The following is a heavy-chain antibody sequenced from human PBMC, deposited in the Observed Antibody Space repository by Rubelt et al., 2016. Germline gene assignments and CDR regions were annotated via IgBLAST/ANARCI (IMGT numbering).Heavy chain of an antibody. CDR2: IYYSGST. CDR1: GGSISSSSYY. D-gene: IGHD6-19*01. CDR3: ARSRINIAVAGTRPWFDP. V-gene: IGHV4-39*07. Sequence: QLQLQESGPGLVKPSETLSLTCTVSGGSISSSSYYWGWIRQPPGKGLEWIGSIYYSGSTYYNPSPKSRVTISVDTSKNQFSLKLSSVTAADTAVYYCARSRINIAVAGTRPWFDPWGQGTLVTVSS. J-gene: IGHJ5*02.